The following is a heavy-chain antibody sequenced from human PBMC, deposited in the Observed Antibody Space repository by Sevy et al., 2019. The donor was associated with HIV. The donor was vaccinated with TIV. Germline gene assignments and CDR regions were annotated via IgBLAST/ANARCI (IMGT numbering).Heavy chain of an antibody. Sequence: GGSLRLSCAASGFTFNNGWMNWVRQAPGKGLEWVGRIKSKTDGGTTDYAAPVKGRFTISRDHSKNTLYLQMNSLKSEDTAVYYCTTVARFKHFDHWGQGTLVTVSS. V-gene: IGHV3-15*07. CDR3: TTVARFKHFDH. CDR2: IKSKTDGGTT. D-gene: IGHD3-3*01. CDR1: GFTFNNGW. J-gene: IGHJ4*02.